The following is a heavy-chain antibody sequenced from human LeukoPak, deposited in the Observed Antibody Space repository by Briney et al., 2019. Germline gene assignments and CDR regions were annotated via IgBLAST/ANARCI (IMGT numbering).Heavy chain of an antibody. V-gene: IGHV3-33*01. CDR2: IWYDGSNK. Sequence: GGSLRLSCAASGFTFSSYGMHWVRQAPGKGLEWVAVIWYDGSNKYYADSVKGRFTTSRDNSKNTLYLQMNSLRAEDTAVYYCASDYCSSTSCIGYWGQGTLVTVSS. J-gene: IGHJ4*02. CDR3: ASDYCSSTSCIGY. CDR1: GFTFSSYG. D-gene: IGHD2-2*01.